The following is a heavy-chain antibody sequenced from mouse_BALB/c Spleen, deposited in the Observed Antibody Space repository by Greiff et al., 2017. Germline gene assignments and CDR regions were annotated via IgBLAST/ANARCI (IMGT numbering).Heavy chain of an antibody. CDR2: ISYSGST. V-gene: IGHV3-8*02. D-gene: IGHD1-1*01. J-gene: IGHJ2*01. CDR1: GDSITSGY. Sequence: DVKLVESGPSLVKPSQTLSLTCSVTGDSITSGYWNWIRKFPGNKLEYMGYISYSGSTYYNPSLKSRISITRDTSKNQYYLHLNSVTTEDTATYYCARSALGYVSSYYFDYWGQGTTLTVSS. CDR3: ARSALGYVSSYYFDY.